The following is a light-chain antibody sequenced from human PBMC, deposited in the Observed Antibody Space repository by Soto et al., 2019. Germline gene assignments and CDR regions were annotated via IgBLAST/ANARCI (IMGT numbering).Light chain of an antibody. J-gene: IGKJ1*01. V-gene: IGKV3-20*01. CDR2: DAS. CDR1: QTVRNNY. Sequence: EFVLTQSPCTLSLSPGERATLSCRASQTVRNNYLAWYQQKPGQAPRLLIYDASSRATGIPDRFSGGGSGTDFTLTISRLEPEDFAVYYCQQYGSSPPWTFGQGTKVDIK. CDR3: QQYGSSPPWT.